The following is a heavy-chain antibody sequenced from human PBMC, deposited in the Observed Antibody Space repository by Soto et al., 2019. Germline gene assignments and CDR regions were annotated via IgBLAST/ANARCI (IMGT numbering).Heavy chain of an antibody. CDR2: IYYSGST. CDR3: ARDLLGYCSSTSCPNDYYYGMDV. CDR1: GGSISSYY. V-gene: IGHV4-59*12. Sequence: SETLSLTCTVSGGSISSYYWSWIRQPPGKGLEWIGYIYYSGSTYYNPSLKSRVTISVDTSKNQFSLKLSSVTAADTAVYYCARDLLGYCSSTSCPNDYYYGMDVWGQGTTVTVSS. J-gene: IGHJ6*02. D-gene: IGHD2-2*01.